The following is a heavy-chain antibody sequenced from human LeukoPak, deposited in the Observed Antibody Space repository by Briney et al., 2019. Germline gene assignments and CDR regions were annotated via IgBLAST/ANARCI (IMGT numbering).Heavy chain of an antibody. CDR2: FDPEDGET. J-gene: IGHJ4*02. Sequence: ASVKVSCKVSGYTLTELSMHWVRQAPGKGLEWMGGFDPEDGETIYAQKFQGRVTMTEDTSTDTAYMELSSLRSEDMAVYYCATAGYSGHRSFDYWGQGTLVTVSS. CDR1: GYTLTELS. CDR3: ATAGYSGHRSFDY. V-gene: IGHV1-24*01. D-gene: IGHD5-12*01.